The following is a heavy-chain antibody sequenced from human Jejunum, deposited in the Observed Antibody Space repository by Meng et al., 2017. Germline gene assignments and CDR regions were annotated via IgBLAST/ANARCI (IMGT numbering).Heavy chain of an antibody. V-gene: IGHV4-39*07. D-gene: IGHD3-9*01. CDR3: ARDHGSTNWFFY. CDR2: MSYTGTT. Sequence: GSLRLSCIVSGGSISSSRYYWGWVRQPPGKGLEWIGSMSYTGTTSYNPSLQSRVTISIDTSKNQLSLRLSSVSAADTAMYYCARDHGSTNWFFYWGQGTRVTGSS. J-gene: IGHJ4*02. CDR1: GGSISSSRYY.